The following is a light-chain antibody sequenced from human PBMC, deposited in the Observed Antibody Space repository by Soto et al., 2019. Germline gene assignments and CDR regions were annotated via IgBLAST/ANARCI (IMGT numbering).Light chain of an antibody. J-gene: IGLJ3*02. CDR1: SSNIGKNA. CDR2: YDD. V-gene: IGLV1-36*01. CDR3: ATWDDKLNGWL. Sequence: QSVQAQPPSVSEAPRQRVTISCFGSSSNIGKNAVNWYQQFPGKAPKLLIYYDDLLPSGVSDRFSGSKSGTSASLAISGLQSEDEADYYCATWDDKLNGWLFGGGTKLTVL.